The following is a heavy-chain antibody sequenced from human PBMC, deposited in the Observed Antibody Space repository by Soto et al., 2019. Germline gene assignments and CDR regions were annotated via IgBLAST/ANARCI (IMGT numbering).Heavy chain of an antibody. CDR3: ARASRGYGMDV. V-gene: IGHV4-34*01. CDR2: INHSGST. CDR1: GGSSSGYY. D-gene: IGHD3-10*01. Sequence: PSETLSLTCAVYGGSSSGYYWSWIRQPPGKGLEWIGEINHSGSTNYNPSLKSRVTISVDTSKNQFSLKLSSVTAADTAVYYCARASRGYGMDVWGQGTTVTVSS. J-gene: IGHJ6*02.